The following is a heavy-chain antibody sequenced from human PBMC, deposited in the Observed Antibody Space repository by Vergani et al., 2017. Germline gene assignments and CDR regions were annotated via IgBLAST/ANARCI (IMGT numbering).Heavy chain of an antibody. Sequence: EVQLVESGGGLVQPGGSLRLSCAASGFTFTSHWMSWVRQTPGKGLQWVANIKQDGSEKYYVDSVEGRFTISRDNAKRSVYLQMTSLRAEDTGVYFCARVANDDSTGDYHRFFDHWGRGTLVTVSS. V-gene: IGHV3-7*01. J-gene: IGHJ2*01. CDR2: IKQDGSEK. CDR3: ARVANDDSTGDYHRFFDH. D-gene: IGHD3-22*01. CDR1: GFTFTSHW.